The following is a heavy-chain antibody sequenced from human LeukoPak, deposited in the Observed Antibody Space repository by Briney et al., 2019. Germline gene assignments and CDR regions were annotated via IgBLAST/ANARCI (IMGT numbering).Heavy chain of an antibody. V-gene: IGHV4-59*01. D-gene: IGHD4-17*01. CDR1: GGSISSYY. J-gene: IGHJ4*02. Sequence: SSETLSLTCNVSGGSISSYYWSWIRRPPGRGLEWIAYIYYSGSTTSNPSLKSRVTISVDTSKNQFSLKLSSVTAADTAVYYCAREYGDFFDYWGQGILVTVSS. CDR2: IYYSGST. CDR3: AREYGDFFDY.